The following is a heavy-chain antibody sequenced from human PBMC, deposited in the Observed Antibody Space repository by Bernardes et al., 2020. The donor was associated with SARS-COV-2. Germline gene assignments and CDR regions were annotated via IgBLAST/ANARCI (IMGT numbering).Heavy chain of an antibody. CDR1: GGSISSHY. CDR2: IYTSGST. CDR3: ARAVSYDSSGYYQLDY. D-gene: IGHD3-22*01. J-gene: IGHJ3*01. V-gene: IGHV4-4*07. Sequence: SETLSLTCTVSGGSISSHYWSWIRQPAGKGLEWIGRIYTSGSTNYNPSLKSRVTMSEDTSKNQFSLKLSSVTAADTAVYYCARAVSYDSSGYYQLDYWGQGTMVTVSS.